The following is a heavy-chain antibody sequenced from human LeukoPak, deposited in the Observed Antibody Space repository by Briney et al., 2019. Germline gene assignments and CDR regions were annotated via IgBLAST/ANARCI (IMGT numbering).Heavy chain of an antibody. CDR3: ARELGYCSSTSCYGFDY. J-gene: IGHJ4*02. CDR1: GYTFTSYA. V-gene: IGHV1-3*01. Sequence: GASVKVSCKASGYTFTSYAMHWVRQAPGQRLEWMGWINAGNGNTKYSQKFQGRVTITRDTSASTAYMELSSLRSENTAVYYCARELGYCSSTSCYGFDYWGQGTLVTVSS. CDR2: INAGNGNT. D-gene: IGHD2-2*01.